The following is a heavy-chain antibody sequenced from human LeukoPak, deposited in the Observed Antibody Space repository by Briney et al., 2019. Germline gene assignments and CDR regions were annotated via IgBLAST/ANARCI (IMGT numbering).Heavy chain of an antibody. Sequence: ASVKVSCKASGYTFTGYYMHWVRQAPGQGLEWMGWIYPNSGGTDYAQRFQGRVTMTRDTSISTAYMELSGLRSDDTAVYYCARVVGYGDYPFDYWGQGTLVTVSS. V-gene: IGHV1-2*02. CDR2: IYPNSGGT. J-gene: IGHJ4*02. CDR3: ARVVGYGDYPFDY. CDR1: GYTFTGYY. D-gene: IGHD4-17*01.